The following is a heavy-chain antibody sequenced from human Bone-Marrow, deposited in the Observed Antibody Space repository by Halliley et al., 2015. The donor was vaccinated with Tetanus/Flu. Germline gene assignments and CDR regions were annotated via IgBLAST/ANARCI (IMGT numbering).Heavy chain of an antibody. CDR1: GGTFSSYP. D-gene: IGHD3-10*01. Sequence: QVQLVQSGAEVKKPGSSVKVSCKASGGTFSSYPISWVRQAPGQGLEWMGVVIPIFGTTKYAQKFQGRVTITADESTSTAYMEMSSLRSEDTAVYYCARTPRVLLGSGSNYLWGQGTLVTVSS. J-gene: IGHJ4*02. CDR3: ARTPRVLLGSGSNYL. CDR2: VIPIFGTT. V-gene: IGHV1-69*01.